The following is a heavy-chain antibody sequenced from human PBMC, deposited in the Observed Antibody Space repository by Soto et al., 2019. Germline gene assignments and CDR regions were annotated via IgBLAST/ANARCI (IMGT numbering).Heavy chain of an antibody. CDR2: IYSGGST. CDR3: ARDNSYSSGWYWFDP. D-gene: IGHD6-19*01. J-gene: IGHJ5*02. CDR1: GFTVSSNY. Sequence: GSLRLSCAASGFTVSSNYMSWVRQAPGKGLEWVSVIYSGGSTYYADSVKGRFTISRDNSKNTLYLQMNSLRAEDTAVYYCARDNSYSSGWYWFDPWGQGTLVTVSS. V-gene: IGHV3-53*01.